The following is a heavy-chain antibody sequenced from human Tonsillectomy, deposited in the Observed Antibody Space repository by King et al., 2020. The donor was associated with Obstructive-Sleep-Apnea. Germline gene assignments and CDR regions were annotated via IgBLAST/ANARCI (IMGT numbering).Heavy chain of an antibody. D-gene: IGHD6-25*01. CDR2: VFYSGNT. V-gene: IGHV4-39*07. CDR1: GGSIKNTNFY. Sequence: QLQESDPRLVKPSETLSLTCTVSGGSIKNTNFYWGWIRRSPEKGLEWIGSVFYSGNTYYNPSFKSRVTISIETSKNQFSLRLNSVTAADTAFYYCARDAARSRVDYWGQGILVTVSS. CDR3: ARDAARSRVDY. J-gene: IGHJ4*02.